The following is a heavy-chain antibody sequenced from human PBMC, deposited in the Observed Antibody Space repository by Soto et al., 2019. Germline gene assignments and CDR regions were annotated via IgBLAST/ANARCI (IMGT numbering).Heavy chain of an antibody. CDR3: ARDIQLELRRYYGMDV. CDR1: GFTFSSYW. J-gene: IGHJ6*02. V-gene: IGHV3-7*01. CDR2: IKQDGSEK. D-gene: IGHD1-7*01. Sequence: VGSLRLSCAASGFTFSSYWMSWVRQAPGKGLEWVANIKQDGSEKYYVDSVKGRFTISRDNAKNSLYLQMNSLRAEDTAVYYCARDIQLELRRYYGMDVWGQGTTVTVSS.